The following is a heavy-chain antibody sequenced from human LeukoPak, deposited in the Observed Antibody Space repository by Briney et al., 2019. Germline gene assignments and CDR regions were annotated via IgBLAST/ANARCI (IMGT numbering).Heavy chain of an antibody. CDR2: IKQDGSEK. D-gene: IGHD6-13*01. Sequence: EPGGSLRLSCAASGFTFSSYWMSWVRQAPGKGLEWVANIKQDGSEKYYVDSVKGRFTISRDNAKNSLYLQMNSLRAEDTAVYYCARVQYSISWYSAFDIWGQGTMVTVSS. CDR3: ARVQYSISWYSAFDI. V-gene: IGHV3-7*01. CDR1: GFTFSSYW. J-gene: IGHJ3*02.